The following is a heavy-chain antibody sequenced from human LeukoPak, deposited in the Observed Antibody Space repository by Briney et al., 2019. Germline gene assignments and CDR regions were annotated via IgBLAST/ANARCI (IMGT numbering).Heavy chain of an antibody. CDR3: ARGRTGHVSY. J-gene: IGHJ4*02. D-gene: IGHD3/OR15-3a*01. Sequence: PSETLSLACTVSGGSISSSSYYWGWIRQPPGKGLEWIGSIYYSGSTYYNPSLKSRVTISVDTSKNQFSLKLSSVTAADTAVYYCARGRTGHVSYWGQGTLVTVSS. V-gene: IGHV4-39*01. CDR2: IYYSGST. CDR1: GGSISSSSYY.